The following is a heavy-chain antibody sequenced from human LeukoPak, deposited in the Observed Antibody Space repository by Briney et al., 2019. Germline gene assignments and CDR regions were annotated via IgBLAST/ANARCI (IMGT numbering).Heavy chain of an antibody. J-gene: IGHJ6*02. CDR1: GGSISGYY. V-gene: IGHV4-59*08. D-gene: IGHD6-13*01. CDR3: ARRGGSQYSSSWYSYYYGMDV. CDR2: IYYSGST. Sequence: SETLSLTRTVSGGSISGYYWSWIRQPPGKGLEWIGYIYYSGSTNYNPSLKSRVTISVDTSKNQFSLKLSSVTAADTAVYYCARRGGSQYSSSWYSYYYGMDVWGQGTTVTVSS.